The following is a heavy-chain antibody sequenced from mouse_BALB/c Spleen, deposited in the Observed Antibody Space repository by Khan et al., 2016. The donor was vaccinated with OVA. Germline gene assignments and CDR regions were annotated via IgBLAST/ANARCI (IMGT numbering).Heavy chain of an antibody. Sequence: EVQLQQSGPELMKPGTSVKISCKASGYSFTTYYIHWVIQTHGKSLEWIGYIDPFSGGTTYNQKFKGKATSHVAKSSSTDYLHLSNLISEDSAVYYGTRLGYVAWFTYWGQGALVTVSA. D-gene: IGHD2-2*01. CDR3: TRLGYVAWFTY. CDR2: IDPFSGGT. CDR1: GYSFTTYY. J-gene: IGHJ3*01. V-gene: IGHV1S135*01.